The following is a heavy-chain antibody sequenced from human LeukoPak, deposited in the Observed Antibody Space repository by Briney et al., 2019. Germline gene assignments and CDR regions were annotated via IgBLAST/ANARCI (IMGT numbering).Heavy chain of an antibody. Sequence: ASLTVSCKASGYTFTGYYMHWVRQAPGQGLEWMGRINPKSGGTNYAQEFQGRVTMTRDTSISTAYMELSRLRSDDTAVYYCASRWSIAVAGTGDDFDYRGQGTLVTVSS. CDR3: ASRWSIAVAGTGDDFDY. CDR2: INPKSGGT. J-gene: IGHJ4*02. CDR1: GYTFTGYY. D-gene: IGHD6-19*01. V-gene: IGHV1-2*06.